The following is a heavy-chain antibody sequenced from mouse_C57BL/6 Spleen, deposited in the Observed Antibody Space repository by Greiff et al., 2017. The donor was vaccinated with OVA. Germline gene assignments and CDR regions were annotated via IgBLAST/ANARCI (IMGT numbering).Heavy chain of an antibody. J-gene: IGHJ1*03. V-gene: IGHV3-6*01. D-gene: IGHD1-1*01. Sequence: EVKLLESGPGLVKPSQSLSLTCSVTGYSITSGYYWNWIRQFPGNKLEWMGYISYDGSNNYNPSLKNRISITRDTSKNQFFLKLNSVTTEDTATYYCARARITTVVATDFDVWGTGTTVTVSS. CDR1: GYSITSGYY. CDR3: ARARITTVVATDFDV. CDR2: ISYDGSN.